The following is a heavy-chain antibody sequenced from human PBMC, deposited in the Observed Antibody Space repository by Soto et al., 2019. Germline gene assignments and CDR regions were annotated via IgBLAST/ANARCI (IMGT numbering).Heavy chain of an antibody. CDR1: GYTFTSYG. D-gene: IGHD2-2*01. J-gene: IGHJ3*02. V-gene: IGHV1-18*04. CDR2: ISAYNGNT. CDR3: AIVRGYCSSTSCEIDAFDI. Sequence: ASVKLSCKASGYTFTSYGISWVRQAPGQGLEWMGWISAYNGNTNYAQKLQGRVTMTTDTSTSTAYMELRSLRSDDTAVYYCAIVRGYCSSTSCEIDAFDIWGQGTMVTVSS.